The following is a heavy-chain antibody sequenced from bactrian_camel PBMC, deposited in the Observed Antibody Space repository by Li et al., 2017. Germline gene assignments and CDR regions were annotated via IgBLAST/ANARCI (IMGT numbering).Heavy chain of an antibody. D-gene: IGHD6*01. CDR3: ALDPGASHCSGGSWTAQTLGLF. CDR1: GIQRKGYC. Sequence: VQLVESGGGSVQAGGSLRLSCTASGIQRKGYCLGWFRQVPGKDRVRVAAIYTGDDSTYYSDFAKGRFAISHDNAKKTLTLQMNSLKPEDTAMYYCALDPGASHCSGGSWTAQTLGLFWGQGTQVTVS. J-gene: IGHJ4*01. V-gene: IGHV3S1*01. CDR2: IYTGDDST.